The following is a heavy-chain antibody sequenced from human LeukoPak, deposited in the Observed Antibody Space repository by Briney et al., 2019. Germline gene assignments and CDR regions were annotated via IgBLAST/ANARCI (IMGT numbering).Heavy chain of an antibody. CDR2: IDPNGRT. CDR1: GYTFTSYA. Sequence: ASVKVSCKASGYTFTSYAMNWVRQAPGHGLEWMAIIDPNGRTTYAQKVQDRVTLTRDTSTRTFYMELSSLRSEDTAVYYCARDRSAWSYSFDYWGQGTLVTVSS. J-gene: IGHJ4*02. D-gene: IGHD6-19*01. V-gene: IGHV1-46*01. CDR3: ARDRSAWSYSFDY.